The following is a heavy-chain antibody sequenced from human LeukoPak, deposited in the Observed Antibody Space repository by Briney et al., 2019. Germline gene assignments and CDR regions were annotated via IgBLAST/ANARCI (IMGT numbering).Heavy chain of an antibody. CDR1: GFTFSYYT. Sequence: GGSLRLSCAASGFTFSYYTMHWVRQAPGKGLEWVAVISYDGSNEYYADSVKGRFTISRDNSKKTLYLQMNSLRGEDRAVYYCARVLNYYDSSGYYFSYWGQGTLVTVSS. V-gene: IGHV3-30-3*01. CDR2: ISYDGSNE. CDR3: ARVLNYYDSSGYYFSY. D-gene: IGHD3-22*01. J-gene: IGHJ4*02.